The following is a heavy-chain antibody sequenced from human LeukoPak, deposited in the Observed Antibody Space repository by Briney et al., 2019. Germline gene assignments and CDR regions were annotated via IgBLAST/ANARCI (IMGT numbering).Heavy chain of an antibody. CDR1: GGSISSGDSY. V-gene: IGHV4-30-4*01. CDR3: ARVVVVVPAAIVYAFDI. D-gene: IGHD2-2*01. J-gene: IGHJ3*02. Sequence: SETLSLTCTVSGGSISSGDSYWSWIRQPPGKGLEWIGYIYYSGSTYYNPSLKSRVTISVDTSKNQFSLKLSSVTAADTAVYYCARVVVVVPAAIVYAFDIWGQGTMVTVSS. CDR2: IYYSGST.